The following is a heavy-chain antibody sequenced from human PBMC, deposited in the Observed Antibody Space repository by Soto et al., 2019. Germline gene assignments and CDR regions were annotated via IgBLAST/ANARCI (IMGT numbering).Heavy chain of an antibody. V-gene: IGHV3-30-3*01. CDR3: ERERYGSATYYFCF. D-gene: IGHD6-19*01. Sequence: GGSLRLSCAASGFTFSSYSMHWVRQAPGKGLEWGAGISYDESNKCYADSVKGRFTISIDNSKNTLYLQMNSLRAEDTAVYYCERERYGSATYYFCFWGQGTLVTVSS. CDR2: ISYDESNK. CDR1: GFTFSSYS. J-gene: IGHJ4*02.